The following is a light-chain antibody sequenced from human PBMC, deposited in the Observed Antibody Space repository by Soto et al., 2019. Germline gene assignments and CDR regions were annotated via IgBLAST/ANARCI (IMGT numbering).Light chain of an antibody. CDR3: SSYTISSTYV. J-gene: IGLJ1*01. CDR2: QVS. V-gene: IGLV2-14*01. CDR1: SSDVGTYNY. Sequence: YALTQPASVSGSPGQSITLSCTGTSSDVGTYNYVSWYQQHPGKAPKLMISQVSNRPSGVSNRFSGSKSGNTASLTISGLQAEDEADYYCSSYTISSTYVFGTGTKVTVL.